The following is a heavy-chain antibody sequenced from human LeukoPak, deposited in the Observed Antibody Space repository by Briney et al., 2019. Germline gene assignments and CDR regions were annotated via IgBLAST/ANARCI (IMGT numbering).Heavy chain of an antibody. Sequence: TGGSLRLSCAASGFTVSSNYMSWVRQAPGKGLEWVSVIYSGGSTYYADSVKGRFTISRDNSKNTLYLQMNSLRAEDTAVYYCARARYCTNGVCSDKYYFDYWGQGTLVTVSS. CDR3: ARARYCTNGVCSDKYYFDY. J-gene: IGHJ4*02. CDR1: GFTVSSNY. V-gene: IGHV3-66*01. CDR2: IYSGGST. D-gene: IGHD2-8*01.